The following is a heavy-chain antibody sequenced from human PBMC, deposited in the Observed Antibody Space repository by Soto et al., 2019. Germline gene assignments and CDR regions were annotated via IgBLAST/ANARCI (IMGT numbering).Heavy chain of an antibody. Sequence: QVQLVESGGGVVQPGTSLRLSCAGSGFTFSAFAMHWVRQAPGKGLGWVALILSDGSNEAYADSVRGRFTISRDNSKNTLYLQMNSLGVEDTAVYYCARAMAGMDVWGQGTTVTVSS. J-gene: IGHJ6*02. CDR3: ARAMAGMDV. CDR2: ILSDGSNE. V-gene: IGHV3-30-3*01. CDR1: GFTFSAFA.